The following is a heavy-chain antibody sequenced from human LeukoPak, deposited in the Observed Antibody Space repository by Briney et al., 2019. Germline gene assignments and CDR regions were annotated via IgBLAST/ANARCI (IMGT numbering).Heavy chain of an antibody. J-gene: IGHJ4*02. CDR3: AKEPHILTGYYTDYFDS. CDR2: ISTSSSYI. Sequence: GGSLRPSCAASGFTFSSYSMNWVRQAPGKGLEWVSSISTSSSYIYYADSVKGRFTISRDNAKNSLYLQMNSLRAEDTAVYFCAKEPHILTGYYTDYFDSWGQGTLVTVSS. V-gene: IGHV3-21*04. D-gene: IGHD3-9*01. CDR1: GFTFSSYS.